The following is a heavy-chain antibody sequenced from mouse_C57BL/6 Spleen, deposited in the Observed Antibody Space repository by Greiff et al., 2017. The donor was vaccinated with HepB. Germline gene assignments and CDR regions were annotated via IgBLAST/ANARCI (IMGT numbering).Heavy chain of an antibody. CDR2: INYDGSST. V-gene: IGHV5-16*01. CDR3: AREVGNYPYWYFDV. J-gene: IGHJ1*03. D-gene: IGHD2-1*01. CDR1: GFTFSDYY. Sequence: EVQVVESEGGLVQPGSSMKLSCTASGFTFSDYYMAWVRQVPEKGLEWVANINYDGSSTYYLDSLKSRFIISRDNAKNILYLQMSSLKSEDTATYYCAREVGNYPYWYFDVWGTGTTVTVSS.